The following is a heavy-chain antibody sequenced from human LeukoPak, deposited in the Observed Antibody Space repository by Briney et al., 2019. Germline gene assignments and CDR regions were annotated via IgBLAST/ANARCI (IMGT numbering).Heavy chain of an antibody. D-gene: IGHD6-25*01. Sequence: GGSLRLSCAASGFTFSSYSMNSVRQAPGKGVEWVSSISSSSSYIYYADSVKGRFTISRDNAKNSLYLQMNSLRAEDTAVYYCARDPERSSIAADYVDYWGQGTLVTVSS. V-gene: IGHV3-21*01. CDR2: ISSSSSYI. J-gene: IGHJ4*02. CDR1: GFTFSSYS. CDR3: ARDPERSSIAADYVDY.